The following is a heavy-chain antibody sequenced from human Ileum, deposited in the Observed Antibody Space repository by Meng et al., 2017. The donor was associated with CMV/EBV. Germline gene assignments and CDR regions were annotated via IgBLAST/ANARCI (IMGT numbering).Heavy chain of an antibody. J-gene: IGHJ3*02. CDR3: ARMYCSTNTCYTDAFDI. D-gene: IGHD2-2*02. Sequence: SWVGSGFTFDDYGMHWVRQAPGKGLEWVAGISWNSYTEAYADSVKGRFTISRDNAESSLYLQMNSLRAEDTAVYYCARMYCSTNTCYTDAFDIWGQGTMVTVSS. CDR2: ISWNSYTE. CDR1: GFTFDDYG. V-gene: IGHV3-9*01.